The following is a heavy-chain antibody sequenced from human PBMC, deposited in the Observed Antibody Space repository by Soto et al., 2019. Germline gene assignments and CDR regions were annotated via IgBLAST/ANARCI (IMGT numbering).Heavy chain of an antibody. CDR2: ISAYNGNT. J-gene: IGHJ5*02. V-gene: IGHV1-18*01. Sequence: ASVKVSCKASGYTFTSYGISWVRQAPGQGLEWMGWISAYNGNTNYAQRLQGRVTMTTDTSTSTAYMELRSLRSDDTAVYYCARDGRGAAAERGWFDPWGQGTLVTVSS. D-gene: IGHD6-13*01. CDR1: GYTFTSYG. CDR3: ARDGRGAAAERGWFDP.